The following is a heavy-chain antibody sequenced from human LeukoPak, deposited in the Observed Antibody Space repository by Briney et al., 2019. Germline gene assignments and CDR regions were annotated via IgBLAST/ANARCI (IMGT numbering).Heavy chain of an antibody. Sequence: KASETLSLTCGVSGYSVSSGYYWGWIRQPPKKGLEWIGSIDHSGTTYNPSLKSRVTMSVDTSKNQFSLKLSSVTAADTAVYYCARDSSSGYYGFDYWGQGTLVTVSS. V-gene: IGHV4-38-2*02. CDR3: ARDSSSGYYGFDY. J-gene: IGHJ4*02. CDR1: GYSVSSGYY. CDR2: IDHSGTT. D-gene: IGHD3-22*01.